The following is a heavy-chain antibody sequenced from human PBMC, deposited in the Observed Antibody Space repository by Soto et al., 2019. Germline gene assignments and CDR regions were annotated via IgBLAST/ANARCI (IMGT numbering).Heavy chain of an antibody. J-gene: IGHJ1*01. CDR1: GFTFSSYG. V-gene: IGHV3-30*18. CDR3: AKGRETTVVRRGEYFQH. Sequence: QVQLVESGGGVVQPGRSLRLSCAASGFTFSSYGMHWVRQAPGKGLEWVAVISYDGSNKYYADSVKGRFTISRDNSKNTLYLQMNSLRAEDTAVYYCAKGRETTVVRRGEYFQHWGQGTLVTVSS. D-gene: IGHD4-17*01. CDR2: ISYDGSNK.